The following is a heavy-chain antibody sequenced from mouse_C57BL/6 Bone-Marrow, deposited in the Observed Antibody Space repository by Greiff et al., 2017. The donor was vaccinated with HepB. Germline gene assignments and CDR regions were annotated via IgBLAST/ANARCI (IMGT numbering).Heavy chain of an antibody. D-gene: IGHD2-4*01. CDR1: GFTFSSYG. J-gene: IGHJ4*01. CDR3: ARLYYDYLYAMDY. V-gene: IGHV5-6*01. Sequence: EVKLMESGGDLVKPGGSLKLSCAASGFTFSSYGMSWVRQTPGKRLEWVATISSGGSYTYYPDSVKGRFTISRDNAKNTLYLQMSSLKSEDTAMYYCARLYYDYLYAMDYWGQGTSVTVSS. CDR2: ISSGGSYT.